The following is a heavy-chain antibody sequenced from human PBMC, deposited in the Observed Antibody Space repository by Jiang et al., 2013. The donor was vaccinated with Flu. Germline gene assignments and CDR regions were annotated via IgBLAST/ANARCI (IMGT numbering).Heavy chain of an antibody. J-gene: IGHJ4*02. D-gene: IGHD1-26*01. CDR1: GYNFTDSW. Sequence: SLRLSCQTSGYNFTDSWISWVRQMPGKGLEWMGRIDPEDSYTNYSPSFQGRITISADTSTNTAYVQWRSLRPSDSALYYCGRYSVGRKADYWGQGTLVTVSS. V-gene: IGHV5-10-1*01. CDR3: GRYSVGRKADY. CDR2: IDPEDSYT.